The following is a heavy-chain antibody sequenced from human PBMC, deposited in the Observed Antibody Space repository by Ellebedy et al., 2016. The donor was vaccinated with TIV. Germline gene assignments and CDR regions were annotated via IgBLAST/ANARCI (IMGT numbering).Heavy chain of an antibody. CDR3: ATDGSYGDFRSPAHAFES. CDR2: INQDGSER. D-gene: IGHD4-17*01. CDR1: GFSFRSYW. V-gene: IGHV3-7*01. J-gene: IGHJ3*02. Sequence: WGSLRLSCAASGFSFRSYWMSWVRQAPGKGLEWVANINQDGSERYYVDSVKGRFTISRDNAKNSLYLQMNSLRAEDTAVYYCATDGSYGDFRSPAHAFESWGQGTMVSVSS.